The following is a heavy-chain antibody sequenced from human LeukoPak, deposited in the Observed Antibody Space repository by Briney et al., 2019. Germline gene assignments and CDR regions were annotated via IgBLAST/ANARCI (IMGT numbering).Heavy chain of an antibody. J-gene: IGHJ6*03. CDR3: ARALGYCTNGVCFIPNYYYYYYYMDV. CDR2: IIPIFGTA. V-gene: IGHV1-69*06. Sequence: ASVKVSCKVSGYSLTELSMHWVRQAPGQGLEWMGGIIPIFGTANYAQKFQGRVTITADKSTSTAYMELSSLRSEDTAVYYCARALGYCTNGVCFIPNYYYYYYYMDVWGKGTTVTVSS. D-gene: IGHD2-8*01. CDR1: GYSLTELS.